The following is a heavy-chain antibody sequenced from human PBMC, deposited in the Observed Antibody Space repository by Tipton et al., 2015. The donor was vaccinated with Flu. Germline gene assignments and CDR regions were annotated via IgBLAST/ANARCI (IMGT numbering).Heavy chain of an antibody. CDR2: IKSKPSGGTV. J-gene: IGHJ3*02. D-gene: IGHD2-15*01. Sequence: SGVTSSHGWMSWVRQAPGKGLEWVARIKSKPSGGTVDYAAPVKGRVTISRDDSISTLYLQMNSLKVEDTAVYYCAIEKGYCSGGTCEAVGSFDIWGQGTMVTVSS. CDR1: GVTSSHGW. CDR3: AIEKGYCSGGTCEAVGSFDI. V-gene: IGHV3-15*01.